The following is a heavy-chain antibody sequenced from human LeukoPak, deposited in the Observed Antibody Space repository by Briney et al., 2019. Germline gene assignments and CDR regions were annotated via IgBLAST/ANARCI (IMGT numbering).Heavy chain of an antibody. V-gene: IGHV1-69*15. CDR2: IIPIYGRA. Sequence: SVKVSCKASGGSFTSYGISWVRQAPGQGLEWMGKIIPIYGRANYGQKFQGRVTITADELTTTSYMELSSLTAEDMAVYYCAAGGAYEFRDDYWGQGTLVTVSS. D-gene: IGHD3-3*01. CDR1: GGSFTSYG. J-gene: IGHJ4*02. CDR3: AAGGAYEFRDDY.